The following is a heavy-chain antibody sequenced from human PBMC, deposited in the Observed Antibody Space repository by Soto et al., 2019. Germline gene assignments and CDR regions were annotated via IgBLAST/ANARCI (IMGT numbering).Heavy chain of an antibody. CDR2: IYSDGST. V-gene: IGHV3-66*01. CDR1: GFTVNSNY. D-gene: IGHD3-9*01. Sequence: GSLRLSCAGSGFTVNSNYMSWVRQAPGKGLEWVSVIYSDGSTYYADSVKGRFIISRDNSNNTLYFQMNSLRAEDTAVYYCATLTKYDILTGFYPCWGQGT. J-gene: IGHJ4*02. CDR3: ATLTKYDILTGFYPC.